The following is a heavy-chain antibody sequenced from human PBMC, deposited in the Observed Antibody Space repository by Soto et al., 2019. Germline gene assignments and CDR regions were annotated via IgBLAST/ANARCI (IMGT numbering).Heavy chain of an antibody. D-gene: IGHD2-8*01. J-gene: IGHJ6*02. Sequence: QGQLVQSGGEVKKSGASVKVSCKASGYTFSRYGISWVRQAPGQGLEGMGWISGYNGDTNYAQKFQGRVTMTIDTSTTTAYMELRSLTSDDTAVYYCAKNGQPPYYYNGLDVWGQGTTVTVSS. CDR3: AKNGQPPYYYNGLDV. V-gene: IGHV1-18*01. CDR2: ISGYNGDT. CDR1: GYTFSRYG.